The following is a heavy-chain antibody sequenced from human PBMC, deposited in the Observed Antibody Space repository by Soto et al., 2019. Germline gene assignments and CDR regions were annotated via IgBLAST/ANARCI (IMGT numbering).Heavy chain of an antibody. CDR2: INAGNGNT. CDR3: ARDPIAETLFDY. CDR1: GYTFTSYA. V-gene: IGHV1-3*01. D-gene: IGHD6-13*01. J-gene: IGHJ4*02. Sequence: SCKASGYTFTSYAMHWVRQAPGQRLEWMGWINAGNGNTKYSQKFQGRVTITRDTSASTAYMELSSLRSEDTAVYYCARDPIAETLFDYWGQGTLVTVSS.